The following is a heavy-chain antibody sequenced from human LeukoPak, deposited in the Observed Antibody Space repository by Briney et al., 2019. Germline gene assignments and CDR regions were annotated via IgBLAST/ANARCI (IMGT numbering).Heavy chain of an antibody. CDR3: AREGGWFDP. CDR1: GYSFTGYY. Sequence: ASVKVSCEASGYSFTGYYIHWVRQAPGQGLEWVGWINPNNGGTNYAQNFQGRVTMTRDTSISTAYMELSSLISDGTAVYYCAREGGWFDPWGQGTLVTVSS. J-gene: IGHJ5*02. D-gene: IGHD3-16*01. V-gene: IGHV1-2*02. CDR2: INPNNGGT.